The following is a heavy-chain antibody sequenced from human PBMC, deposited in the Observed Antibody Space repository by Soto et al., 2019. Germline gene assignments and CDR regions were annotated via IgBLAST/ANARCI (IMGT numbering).Heavy chain of an antibody. J-gene: IGHJ5*02. V-gene: IGHV4-34*01. Sequence: QVQLQQWGAGLLKPSETLSLTCAVYGGSFSGYYWSWIRQPPGKGLEWIGEIKHSGSTNYNPSLMSRVTIAVDTAKNQCSLKLSSVTAADTAVYYCARESRSYFDWLVDNWFDHWGQGTLVTVSS. D-gene: IGHD3-9*01. CDR1: GGSFSGYY. CDR3: ARESRSYFDWLVDNWFDH. CDR2: IKHSGST.